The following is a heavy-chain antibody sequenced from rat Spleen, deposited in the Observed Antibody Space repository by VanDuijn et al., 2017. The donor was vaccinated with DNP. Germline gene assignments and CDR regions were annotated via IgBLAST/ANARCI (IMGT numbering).Heavy chain of an antibody. D-gene: IGHD1-11*01. CDR3: TTASTEGFTY. CDR2: ITNTGGST. V-gene: IGHV5-31*01. CDR1: GFNFNDYW. Sequence: EVKLVESGGGLVQPGRSLKLSCAASGFNFNDYWMGWVRQAPGKGLEWVASITNTGGSTYYLDSVKGRFTISRDNAKSTLYLQMNSLRSEDTATYYCTTASTEGFTYWGQGTLVTVSS. J-gene: IGHJ3*01.